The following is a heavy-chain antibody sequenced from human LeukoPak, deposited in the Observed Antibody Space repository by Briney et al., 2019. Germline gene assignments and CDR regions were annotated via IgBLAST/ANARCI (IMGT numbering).Heavy chain of an antibody. V-gene: IGHV3-20*04. CDR3: ARNYDSSGYYPYWLDP. CDR1: GFTFDDYG. D-gene: IGHD3-22*01. Sequence: GGSLRLSCAASGFTFDDYGMSWVRQAPGKGLEWVPGINWNGGSTGYADSVKGRFTISRDNAKNSLYLQMNSLRAEDTALYYCARNYDSSGYYPYWLDPWGQGTLVTVSS. J-gene: IGHJ5*02. CDR2: INWNGGST.